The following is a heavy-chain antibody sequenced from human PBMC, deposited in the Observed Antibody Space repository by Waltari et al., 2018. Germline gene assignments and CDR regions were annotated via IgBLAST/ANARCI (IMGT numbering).Heavy chain of an antibody. J-gene: IGHJ4*02. V-gene: IGHV4-38-2*02. CDR1: GYSISSGFY. CDR2: VSHSGTT. Sequence: QVQLQESGPGLVKPSETMSLTCAVSGYSISSGFYRAWIRQYPGEGLEWIASVSHSGTTDYNPSLKNRVTLSVDTSRNLFSLNLRSVTAADTAVYYCARDGLNWNYPYWGQGTLVTVSS. CDR3: ARDGLNWNYPY. D-gene: IGHD1-7*01.